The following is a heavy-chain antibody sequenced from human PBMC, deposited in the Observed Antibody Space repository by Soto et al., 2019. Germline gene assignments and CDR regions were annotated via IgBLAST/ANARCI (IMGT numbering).Heavy chain of an antibody. CDR1: GGSISSYY. V-gene: IGHV4-59*08. J-gene: IGHJ4*02. CDR3: ARHVGCSRGSCPYYFDY. D-gene: IGHD2-15*01. Sequence: SETLSLTCTVSGGSISSYYWSWIRQPPGKGLEWIGYIYYSGNTNYNPSLKSRVTISVDTAKNQFSLKLNSVTAADTAVYYCARHVGCSRGSCPYYFDYWGQGSLVTVSS. CDR2: IYYSGNT.